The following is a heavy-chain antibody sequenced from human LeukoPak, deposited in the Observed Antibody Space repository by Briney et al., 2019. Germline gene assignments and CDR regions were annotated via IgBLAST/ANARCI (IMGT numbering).Heavy chain of an antibody. CDR2: IGTAGDT. D-gene: IGHD6-19*01. CDR1: GFTLSSYE. V-gene: IGHV3-13*01. J-gene: IGHJ5*02. Sequence: GGSLRLSCAASGFTLSSYEMHWVRQATGKGLEWVSAIGTAGDTYYPGSVKGRFTISRENAKNSLYLQMNNLRAEDTAVYYCARGYSSGWYPWGQGTLVTVSS. CDR3: ARGYSSGWYP.